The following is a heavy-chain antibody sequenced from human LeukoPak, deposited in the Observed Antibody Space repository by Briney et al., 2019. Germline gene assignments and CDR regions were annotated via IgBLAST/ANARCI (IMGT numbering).Heavy chain of an antibody. D-gene: IGHD1-14*01. J-gene: IGHJ4*02. CDR3: AREDRNFDY. CDR1: GYSISSGYY. CDR2: IYTSGST. V-gene: IGHV4-38-2*02. Sequence: SETLSLTCTVSGYSISSGYYWGWIRQPPGKGLEWIGRIYTSGSTNYNPSLKSRVTMSVDTSKNQFSLKLSSVTAADTAVYYCAREDRNFDYRGQGTLVTVSS.